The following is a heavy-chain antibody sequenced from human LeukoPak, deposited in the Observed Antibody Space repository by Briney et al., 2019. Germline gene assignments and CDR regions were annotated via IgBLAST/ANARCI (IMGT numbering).Heavy chain of an antibody. J-gene: IGHJ6*02. CDR1: GFTFDDYA. CDR2: ISWNSGSI. D-gene: IGHD2-21*02. Sequence: GGSLRLSCAASGFTFDDYAMHWVRQAPGKGLEWVSGISWNSGSIGYADSVMGRFTISRDNAKNYLYLQMNSLRAEDTALYYCAKDIGCGGDCNYYCYYSMDVWGQGTTVTVSS. CDR3: AKDIGCGGDCNYYCYYSMDV. V-gene: IGHV3-9*01.